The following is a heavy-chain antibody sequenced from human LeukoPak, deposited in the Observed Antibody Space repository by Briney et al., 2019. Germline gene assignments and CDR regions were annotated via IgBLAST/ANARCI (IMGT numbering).Heavy chain of an antibody. CDR2: IKEDGTEK. V-gene: IGHV3-7*01. D-gene: IGHD1-1*01. Sequence: GGSLRLSCAGSGFTFSDFWMTWVRQTPGRGLEWVANIKEDGTEKNLVDSVKGRFTISRDNTKNLLFLEMNNLRGDDTAIYFCVRGSRPGGAMGLYHNLDYWGQGTLVAVSS. J-gene: IGHJ4*02. CDR3: VRGSRPGGAMGLYHNLDY. CDR1: GFTFSDFW.